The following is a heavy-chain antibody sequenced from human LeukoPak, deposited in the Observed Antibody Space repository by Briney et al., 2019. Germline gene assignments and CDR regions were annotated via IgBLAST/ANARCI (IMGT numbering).Heavy chain of an antibody. CDR3: AREEEYSNYGRDWFDP. CDR1: GGSISGYY. V-gene: IGHV4-38-2*02. D-gene: IGHD4-11*01. Sequence: SETLSLTCTVSGGSISGYYWGWIRQPPGKGLEWIGSIYHSGSTYYNPSLKSRVTISVDTSKNQFSLKLSSVTAADTAVYYCAREEEYSNYGRDWFDPWGQGTLVTVSS. CDR2: IYHSGST. J-gene: IGHJ5*02.